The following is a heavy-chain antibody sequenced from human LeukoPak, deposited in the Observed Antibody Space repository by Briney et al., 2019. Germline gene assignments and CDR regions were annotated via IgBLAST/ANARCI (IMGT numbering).Heavy chain of an antibody. D-gene: IGHD1-26*01. CDR1: GFTFSTHD. CDR2: IRYDGSHE. J-gene: IGHJ4*01. CDR3: AKPSGSGVDY. Sequence: PGGSLRLSCGASGFTFSTHDMHWVRQAPGKGLEWVAFIRYDGSHEYYADSVKGRFTISRDNSKNTLYLQMNSVRSEDTALYYCAKPSGSGVDYWGHGTRVTVSS. V-gene: IGHV3-30*02.